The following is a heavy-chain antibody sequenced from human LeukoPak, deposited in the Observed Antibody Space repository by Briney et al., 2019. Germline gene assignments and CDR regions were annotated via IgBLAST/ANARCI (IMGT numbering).Heavy chain of an antibody. CDR2: ISGGSGSDT. CDR3: ARSLGIVVVFDQ. V-gene: IGHV3-23*01. J-gene: IGHJ4*02. Sequence: GGSLRLSCAASGFTFSSYAMSWVRQAPGKGLEWFAAISGGSGSDTYYADAVKGRFTISRDNSKTTLYLQMNSLRAEDTAVYYCARSLGIVVVFDQWGQGTLVTVSS. D-gene: IGHD3-22*01. CDR1: GFTFSSYA.